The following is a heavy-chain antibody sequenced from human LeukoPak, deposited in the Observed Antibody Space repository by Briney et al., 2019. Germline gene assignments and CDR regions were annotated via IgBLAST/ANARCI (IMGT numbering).Heavy chain of an antibody. CDR1: GFTLSSYW. CDR3: ARDPHGGSGSDPHDAFDI. CDR2: IKNDGRSP. J-gene: IGHJ3*02. V-gene: IGHV3-74*01. D-gene: IGHD1-26*01. Sequence: GGSLRLSCAASGFTLSSYWTHWVRQAPGKGLVWVSRIKNDGRSPSYADSVKGRFTISSDNAKDTVYLQIDSLGAEDTAVYYCARDPHGGSGSDPHDAFDIWGPGTMVTVSS.